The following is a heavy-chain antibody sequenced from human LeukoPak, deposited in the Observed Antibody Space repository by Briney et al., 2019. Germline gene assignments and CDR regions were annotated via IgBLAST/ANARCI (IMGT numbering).Heavy chain of an antibody. CDR3: ARGAGAFDY. J-gene: IGHJ4*02. CDR2: ISSSSSYI. D-gene: IGHD3-10*01. Sequence: GGSLRLSCAASGFTFSSYSMNWVRQAPGKGLEWVSYISSSSSYIYYADSVKGRVTISRDNAKNSLYLQMNSLRAEDTAVYYCARGAGAFDYWGQGTLVTVSS. CDR1: GFTFSSYS. V-gene: IGHV3-21*01.